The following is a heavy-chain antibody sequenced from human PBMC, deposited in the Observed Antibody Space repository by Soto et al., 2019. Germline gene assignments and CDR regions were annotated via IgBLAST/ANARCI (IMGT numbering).Heavy chain of an antibody. CDR1: GGSIISGCYS. J-gene: IGHJ3*02. CDR3: ASRCSGGSCHPADDAFDI. Sequence: SDTVYLTCAVSGGSIISGCYSWIWIRQPPGKGLECIGYIYHSGSTYYNPSLKSRVTISVDRSKNQFSLKLSSVTAADTAVYYCASRCSGGSCHPADDAFDIWGQGTMVT. D-gene: IGHD2-15*01. CDR2: IYHSGST. V-gene: IGHV4-30-2*01.